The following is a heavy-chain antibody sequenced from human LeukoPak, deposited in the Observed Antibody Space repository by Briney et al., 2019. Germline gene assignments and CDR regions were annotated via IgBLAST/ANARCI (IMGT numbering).Heavy chain of an antibody. CDR1: GFTFSSYS. Sequence: GGSLRLSCAASGFTFSSYSMNWVRQAPGKGLEWVSSFSSSSSYIYYADSVKGRFTISRDNAKNSLYLQMNSLRAEDTAVYYCARDGSDCSGGSCYHLVFDYWGQGTLVTVSS. V-gene: IGHV3-21*01. D-gene: IGHD2-15*01. CDR2: FSSSSSYI. CDR3: ARDGSDCSGGSCYHLVFDY. J-gene: IGHJ4*02.